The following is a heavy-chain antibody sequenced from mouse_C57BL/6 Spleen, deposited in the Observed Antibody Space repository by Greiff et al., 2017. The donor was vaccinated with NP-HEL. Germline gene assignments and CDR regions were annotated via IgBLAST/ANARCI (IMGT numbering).Heavy chain of an antibody. CDR3: AREGDGYYGYYFDY. D-gene: IGHD2-3*01. V-gene: IGHV1-82*01. Sequence: VQRVESGPELVKPGASVKISCKASGYAFSSSWMNWVKQRPGKGLEWIGRIYPGDGDTNYNGKFKGKATLTADKSSSTAYMQLSSLTSEDSAVYFCAREGDGYYGYYFDYWGQGTTLTVSS. CDR1: GYAFSSSW. CDR2: IYPGDGDT. J-gene: IGHJ2*01.